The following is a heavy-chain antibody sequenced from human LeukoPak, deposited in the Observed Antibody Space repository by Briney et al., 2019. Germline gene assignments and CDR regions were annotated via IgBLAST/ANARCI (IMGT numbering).Heavy chain of an antibody. CDR3: AGVSSSWLSRLGFFDY. D-gene: IGHD6-19*01. CDR1: GYSFTSYW. CDR2: IYPGDSDT. V-gene: IGHV5-51*01. Sequence: GESLKISCKGSGYSFTSYWIGWVRQMPGKGLEWMGIIYPGDSDTRYSPSFQGQVTISADKSISPAYLQWSSLKASDTAMYYCAGVSSSWLSRLGFFDYWGQGTLVTVSS. J-gene: IGHJ4*02.